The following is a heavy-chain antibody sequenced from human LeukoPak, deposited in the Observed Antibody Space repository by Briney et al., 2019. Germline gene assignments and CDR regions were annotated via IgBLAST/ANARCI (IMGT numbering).Heavy chain of an antibody. D-gene: IGHD5-12*01. CDR1: GGSISSYY. J-gene: IGHJ4*02. CDR2: IYYSGST. CDR3: ARVIGYSGYDAFDY. V-gene: IGHV4-59*01. Sequence: SETLSLTCTVSGGSISSYYWSWIRQPPGKGLEWIGYIYYSGSTNYNPSLKSRVTISVDTSKDQFSLKLSSVTAADTAVYYCARVIGYSGYDAFDYWGQGTLVTVSS.